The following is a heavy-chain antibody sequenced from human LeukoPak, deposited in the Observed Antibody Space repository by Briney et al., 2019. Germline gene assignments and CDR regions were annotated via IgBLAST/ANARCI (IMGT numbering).Heavy chain of an antibody. Sequence: GASVKVSCKASGYTFTGYYMHWVRQAPGQGLEWMGWINPNSGGTNYAQKFQGRVTMTRDTSISTAYMELNSLRAEDTAVYYCAKVRLGYCSGGSCSRGGTPMDVWGKGTTVTISS. D-gene: IGHD2-15*01. V-gene: IGHV1-2*02. CDR2: INPNSGGT. J-gene: IGHJ6*03. CDR1: GYTFTGYY. CDR3: AKVRLGYCSGGSCSRGGTPMDV.